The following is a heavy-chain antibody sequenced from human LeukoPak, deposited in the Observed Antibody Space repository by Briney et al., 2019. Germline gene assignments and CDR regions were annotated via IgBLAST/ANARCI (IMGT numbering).Heavy chain of an antibody. V-gene: IGHV4-38-2*02. J-gene: IGHJ3*02. CDR3: ASRLAETTFGI. Sequence: PSETLSLTCTVSGYSISSGYYWGWIRQPPGKGLEWIGSIYHSGSTYYNPSLKSRVTISVDTSKNQFSLKLSSVTAADTAVYYCASRLAETTFGIWGQGTMVTVSS. CDR2: IYHSGST. CDR1: GYSISSGYY. D-gene: IGHD1-7*01.